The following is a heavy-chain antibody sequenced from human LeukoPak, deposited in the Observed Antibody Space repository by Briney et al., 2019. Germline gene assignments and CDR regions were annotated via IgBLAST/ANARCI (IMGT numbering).Heavy chain of an antibody. CDR2: INHSGST. J-gene: IGHJ4*02. Sequence: SETLSLTCAVYGGSFSGYYWSWIRQPPGKGLEWIGEINHSGSTNYNPSLKSRVTISVDTSKNQFSLKLSSVTAADTAVYYCASSDSSSSLSLRYWGQGTLVTASS. CDR1: GGSFSGYY. V-gene: IGHV4-34*01. CDR3: ASSDSSSSLSLRY. D-gene: IGHD6-13*01.